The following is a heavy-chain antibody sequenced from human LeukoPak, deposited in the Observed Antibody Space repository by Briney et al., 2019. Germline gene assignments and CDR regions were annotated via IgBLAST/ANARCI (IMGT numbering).Heavy chain of an antibody. CDR2: IIPILGIA. CDR3: AREGSGSSWYGELGY. J-gene: IGHJ4*02. Sequence: GAPVKVSCKASGGTFSSYTISWVRQAPGQGLEWMGRIIPILGIANYAQKFQGRVTITADKSTSTAYMELSSLRSEDTAVYYCAREGSGSSWYGELGYWGQGTLVTVSS. D-gene: IGHD6-13*01. CDR1: GGTFSSYT. V-gene: IGHV1-69*04.